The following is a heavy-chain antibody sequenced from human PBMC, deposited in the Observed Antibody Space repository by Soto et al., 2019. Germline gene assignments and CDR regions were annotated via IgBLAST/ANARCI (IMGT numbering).Heavy chain of an antibody. D-gene: IGHD3-10*01. CDR3: VLWPPYYFDY. CDR2: IKSKTDGGTT. CDR1: GFTFCNAW. Sequence: GGSLRLSCAASGFTFCNAWMSWVRQAPGKGLEWVGRIKSKTDGGTTDYAAPVKGRFTISRDDSKNTLYLQMNSLKTEDTAVYYCVLWPPYYFDYWGQGTLVTVSS. J-gene: IGHJ4*02. V-gene: IGHV3-15*01.